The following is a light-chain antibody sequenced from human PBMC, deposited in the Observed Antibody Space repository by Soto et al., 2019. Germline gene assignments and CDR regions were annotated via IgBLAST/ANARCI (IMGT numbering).Light chain of an antibody. CDR1: QRFGSSN. V-gene: IGKV3-20*01. Sequence: EIVLTQSPGTLSLPPGERGTLSCRASQRFGSSNLAWYQQKSGQAPRLLIYSTSSRATGIPDRFSGSGSGTDFTLTISRLEPEDFAVYYCQQYGNSPWTFGQGTKVDIK. CDR2: STS. J-gene: IGKJ1*01. CDR3: QQYGNSPWT.